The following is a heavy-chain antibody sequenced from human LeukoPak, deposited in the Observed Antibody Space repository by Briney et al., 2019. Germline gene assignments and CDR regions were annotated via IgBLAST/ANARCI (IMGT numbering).Heavy chain of an antibody. V-gene: IGHV3-7*01. CDR3: AGCSTVTTYYYSYYMDI. CDR1: EFTFSNYW. J-gene: IGHJ6*03. CDR2: IKQDGSGT. D-gene: IGHD4-17*01. Sequence: AGGSLRLSCAASEFTFSNYWMSWVRLAPGKGMEWVANIKQDGSGTYYVDSVKGRFTISRDSAKNSLYLQMNSLRAEDTAVYYCAGCSTVTTYYYSYYMDIWGKGTTVTVSS.